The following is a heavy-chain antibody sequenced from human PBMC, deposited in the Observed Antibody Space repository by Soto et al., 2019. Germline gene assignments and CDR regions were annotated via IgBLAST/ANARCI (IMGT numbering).Heavy chain of an antibody. Sequence: EVQLLESGGGLVQPGGSLRLSCAASGFTFSSYAMSWVRQAPGKGLEWVSVISGSGGSTYYADSVKGRFTISRDNSKNTLYRQMNSLRAEDTAVYYCAKDTPFGSVWGYWGQGTLVTASS. CDR3: AKDTPFGSVWGY. CDR1: GFTFSSYA. V-gene: IGHV3-23*01. D-gene: IGHD2-8*02. CDR2: ISGSGGST. J-gene: IGHJ4*02.